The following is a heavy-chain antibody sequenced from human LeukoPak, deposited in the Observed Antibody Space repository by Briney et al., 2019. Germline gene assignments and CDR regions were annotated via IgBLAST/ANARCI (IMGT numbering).Heavy chain of an antibody. CDR1: GYTFTGYY. Sequence: VASVTVSFKASGYTFTGYYMHWVRQAPGQGVEWMGWINPNSGGTNYAQKFQGRVTITRETARRTAYMELSRLRSDDTAVYYCARDRTRYCSGGSCYPFRWFDPWGQGTLVTVSS. CDR2: INPNSGGT. CDR3: ARDRTRYCSGGSCYPFRWFDP. V-gene: IGHV1-2*02. J-gene: IGHJ5*02. D-gene: IGHD2-15*01.